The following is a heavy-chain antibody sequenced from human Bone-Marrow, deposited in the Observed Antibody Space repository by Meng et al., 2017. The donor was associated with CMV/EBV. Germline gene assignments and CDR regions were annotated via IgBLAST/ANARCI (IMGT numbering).Heavy chain of an antibody. Sequence: QVQVQQGGAELLKPSATLCPTSAVYGGSSSGYYWSWLRQPPGKGLVWIAEINHSGNTNYNPSLKSRVTISVDTSKNQFSLTLSSVTAADTAVYYGATVGLGMNWFDPWGQGTLVTVSS. CDR1: GGSSSGYY. V-gene: IGHV4-34*01. CDR3: ATVGLGMNWFDP. J-gene: IGHJ5*02. CDR2: INHSGNT.